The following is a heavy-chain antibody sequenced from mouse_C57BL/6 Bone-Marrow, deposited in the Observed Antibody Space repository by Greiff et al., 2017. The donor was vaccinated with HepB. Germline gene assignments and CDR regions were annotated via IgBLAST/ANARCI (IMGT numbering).Heavy chain of an antibody. D-gene: IGHD2-5*01. CDR1: GYTFTSYW. Sequence: VQLQQPGAELVKPGASVKMSCKASGYTFTSYWITWVKQRPGQGLEWIGDIYPGSGSTNYNEKFKSKATLTVDTSSSTASMQLSSLASEDSAVYYCARGDYYSNCEVYVDYWGQGTTLTVSS. CDR2: IYPGSGST. CDR3: ARGDYYSNCEVYVDY. V-gene: IGHV1-55*01. J-gene: IGHJ2*01.